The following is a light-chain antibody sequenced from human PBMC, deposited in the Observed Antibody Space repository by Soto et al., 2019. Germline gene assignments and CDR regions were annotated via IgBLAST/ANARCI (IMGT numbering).Light chain of an antibody. CDR2: GAS. CDR1: QGIGDT. V-gene: IGKV3-20*01. CDR3: QQYGSSGT. Sequence: FVMIQSPSTLSVSPGEGATLSCGASQGIGDTLAWYQHKPGQTPRLLIYGASSRATGIPDRFSGSGSGTDFTLTISRLEPEDFAVYYCQQYGSSGTFGQGTKV. J-gene: IGKJ1*01.